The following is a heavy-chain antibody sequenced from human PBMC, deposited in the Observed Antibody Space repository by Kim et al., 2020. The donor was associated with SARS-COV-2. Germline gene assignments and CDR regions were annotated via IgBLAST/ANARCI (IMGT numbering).Heavy chain of an antibody. Sequence: ASVKVSCKASGYSFSNYALNWVRQAPGQGLEWMGWINTKDGNPTYAQNFTGRFVFSLDTSVSTAYLQISSLKAEDTAVYFCARDRWFGLLISSFEFWGQGTLVTVSS. CDR1: GYSFSNYA. J-gene: IGHJ4*02. CDR2: INTKDGNP. D-gene: IGHD3-10*01. V-gene: IGHV7-4-1*02. CDR3: ARDRWFGLLISSFEF.